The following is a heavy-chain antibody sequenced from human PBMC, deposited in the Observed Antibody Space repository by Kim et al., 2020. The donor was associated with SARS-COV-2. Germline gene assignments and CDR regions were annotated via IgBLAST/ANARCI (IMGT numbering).Heavy chain of an antibody. CDR1: GFSFRDYY. J-gene: IGHJ4*02. V-gene: IGHV3-11*05. CDR3: VRDGSGFYGLSDSEDY. D-gene: IGHD3-3*01. CDR2: IPRTGISP. Sequence: GGSLRLSCAASGFSFRDYYMSWVRQPPGKGLEWIAYIPRTGISPEYADSVKGRFIISRDNAQNSLYLLMNSLRVDDTAVYYCVRDGSGFYGLSDSEDYWGQGTLVTVSS.